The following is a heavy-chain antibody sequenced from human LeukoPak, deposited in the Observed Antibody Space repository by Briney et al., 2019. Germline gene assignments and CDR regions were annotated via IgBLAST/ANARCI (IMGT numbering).Heavy chain of an antibody. D-gene: IGHD1-26*01. CDR2: ISSSSSYI. Sequence: PGGSLRLSCAASEFSVGSNYMTWVRQAPGKGLEWVSSISSSSSYIYYADSVKGRFTISRDNAKNSLYLQMNSLRAEDTAVYYCARDGPSGSYGFGDDAFDIWGQGTMVTVSS. J-gene: IGHJ3*02. V-gene: IGHV3-21*01. CDR3: ARDGPSGSYGFGDDAFDI. CDR1: EFSVGSNY.